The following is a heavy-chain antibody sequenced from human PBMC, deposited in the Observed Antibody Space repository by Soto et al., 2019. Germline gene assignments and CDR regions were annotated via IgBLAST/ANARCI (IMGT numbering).Heavy chain of an antibody. D-gene: IGHD6-19*01. J-gene: IGHJ6*02. CDR1: GFSFSSYW. V-gene: IGHV5-51*07. Sequence: GESLKISCEGSGFSFSSYWIGWVHRMPGKGLEWMGLIHPGDSDTRYSPSFQGQVTISADKSISTAYLQWSSLKASDTAVYYCAREFVAAAGREIAVAGIDGMDVWGQGTTVTVSS. CDR3: AREFVAAAGREIAVAGIDGMDV. CDR2: IHPGDSDT.